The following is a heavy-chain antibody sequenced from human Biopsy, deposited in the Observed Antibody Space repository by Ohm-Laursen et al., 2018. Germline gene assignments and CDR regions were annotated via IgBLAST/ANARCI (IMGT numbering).Heavy chain of an antibody. V-gene: IGHV4-59*01. CDR3: ARGGNGYNYVTPGTWFDP. Sequence: GTLSLTCNVSGGSISSYYWSWIRQSPGKGLEWIGFIFYSGSTYYNPSLKSRTTISVDSSKNQFPLRLRSVTAADTAVYYCARGGNGYNYVTPGTWFDPWGRGTPVTVSS. D-gene: IGHD5-24*01. J-gene: IGHJ5*02. CDR2: IFYSGST. CDR1: GGSISSYY.